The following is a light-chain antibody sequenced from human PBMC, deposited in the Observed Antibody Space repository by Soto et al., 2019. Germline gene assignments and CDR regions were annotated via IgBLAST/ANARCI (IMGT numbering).Light chain of an antibody. V-gene: IGKV3D-15*01. CDR1: QSIRTD. J-gene: IGKJ1*01. CDR3: QRYDSLRT. Sequence: DIVMTQSPATLSVSPGERATLSCRASQSIRTDLAWYQQKPGQGPRLLIYDASTRATGIPDRFSGSGSGTDFTLTITRLEAEDFAMYYCQRYDSLRTFGQGTKVDI. CDR2: DAS.